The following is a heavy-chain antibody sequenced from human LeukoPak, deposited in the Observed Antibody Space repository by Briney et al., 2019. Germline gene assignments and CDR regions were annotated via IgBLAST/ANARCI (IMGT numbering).Heavy chain of an antibody. CDR3: AREGGDYGFLYYFDY. Sequence: PSETLSLTCTVSGGSISSYYWSWIRQPPGKGLEWIGYIYYSGSTNYNPSLKSRVTISVDTSKNQFSLKLSSVTAADTAVYYCAREGGDYGFLYYFDYWGQGTLVTVSS. CDR1: GGSISSYY. CDR2: IYYSGST. J-gene: IGHJ4*02. D-gene: IGHD4-17*01. V-gene: IGHV4-59*01.